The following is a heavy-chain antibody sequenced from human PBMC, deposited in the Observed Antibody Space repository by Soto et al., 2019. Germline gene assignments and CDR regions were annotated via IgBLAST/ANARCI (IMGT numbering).Heavy chain of an antibody. CDR2: IIPIFGTA. J-gene: IGHJ6*02. V-gene: IGHV1-69*13. Sequence: SVKVSCKASGGTFSSYAISWVRQAPGQGLEWMGGIIPIFGTANYAQKFQGRVTITADESTSTAYMELSSLRSEDTAVYYCARDQTGTTSYHHYGMAVWGQGTTVTVSS. CDR1: GGTFSSYA. CDR3: ARDQTGTTSYHHYGMAV. D-gene: IGHD1-7*01.